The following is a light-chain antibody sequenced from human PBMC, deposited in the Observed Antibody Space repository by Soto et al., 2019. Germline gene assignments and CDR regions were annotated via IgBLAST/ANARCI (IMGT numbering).Light chain of an antibody. V-gene: IGKV3-15*01. Sequence: EIVMTQSPDTLSVSPGAGDTLSCRASQSVSSNLAWFQQKPGQAPRLLIYGASTRATGIPDRFSGSGSGTEFTLTVSSLRSEDSAVYYCQQYNDWPIYSFGQGTKLDIK. CDR1: QSVSSN. CDR2: GAS. CDR3: QQYNDWPIYS. J-gene: IGKJ2*03.